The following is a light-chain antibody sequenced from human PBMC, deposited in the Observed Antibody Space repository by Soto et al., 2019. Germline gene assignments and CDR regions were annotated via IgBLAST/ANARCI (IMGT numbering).Light chain of an antibody. CDR3: QQYNNWPPIP. V-gene: IGKV3-15*01. CDR1: QSVSSN. J-gene: IGKJ5*01. CDR2: GAS. Sequence: EIVMSQSPATLSVSPGERATLSCRASQSVSSNLAWYQQKPGQAPRLLIYGASTRATGIPARFSGSGSGTEFTLTISSLQSEDFAVYYCQQYNNWPPIPFGHVRRLAI.